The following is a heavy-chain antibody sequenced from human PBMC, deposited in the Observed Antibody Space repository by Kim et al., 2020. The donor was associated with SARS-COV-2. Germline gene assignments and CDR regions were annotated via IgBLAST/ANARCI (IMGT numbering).Heavy chain of an antibody. J-gene: IGHJ4*02. Sequence: SETLSLTCAVYGGSFSGYYWSWIRQPPGKGLEWIGEINHSGSTNYNPSLKSRVTISVDTSKNQFSLKLSSVTAADTAVYYCARAFDIVVVVAARGPYYFDYWGQGTLVTVSS. CDR2: INHSGST. CDR1: GGSFSGYY. D-gene: IGHD2-15*01. V-gene: IGHV4-34*01. CDR3: ARAFDIVVVVAARGPYYFDY.